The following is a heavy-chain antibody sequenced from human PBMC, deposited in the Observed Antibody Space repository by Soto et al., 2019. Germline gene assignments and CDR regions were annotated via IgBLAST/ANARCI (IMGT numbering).Heavy chain of an antibody. CDR2: INHSGST. J-gene: IGHJ4*02. CDR3: ARGDHYYGLNY. V-gene: IGHV4-34*01. D-gene: IGHD3-10*01. CDR1: GGSFSGYY. Sequence: SETLSLTCAVYGGSFSGYYWSWIRQPPGKGLEWIGEINHSGSTNYNPSLKSRVTISVDTSKNQFSPKLSSVTAADTAVYHCARGDHYYGLNYWGQGTLVTVSS.